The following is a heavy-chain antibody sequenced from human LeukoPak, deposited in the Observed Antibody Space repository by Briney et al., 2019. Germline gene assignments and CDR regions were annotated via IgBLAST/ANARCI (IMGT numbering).Heavy chain of an antibody. CDR2: VYYSGST. CDR1: GGSISSSSYY. D-gene: IGHD3-16*01. V-gene: IGHV4-39*01. J-gene: IGHJ3*01. Sequence: SETLSLTCTVSGGSISSSSYYWGWIRQPPGKGLEWIGSVYYSGSTYYNPSLKSRVTISVDTSKNQFAPKLRSVNAADTAVYYCAHFRGGAFDFWGQGTMVTVSA. CDR3: AHFRGGAFDF.